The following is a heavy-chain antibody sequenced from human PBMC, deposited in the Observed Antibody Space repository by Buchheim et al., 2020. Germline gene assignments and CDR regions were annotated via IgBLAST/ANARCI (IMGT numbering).Heavy chain of an antibody. CDR1: GFTFSSYG. V-gene: IGHV3-30*18. J-gene: IGHJ4*02. Sequence: QVQLVESGGGVVQPGRSLRLSCAASGFTFSSYGMHWVRQAPGKGLEWVAVISYDGSNKYYADSVKGRFTISRDNSKNTLYLQMNSLRAEDTAVYYCAKDSEAVAVAGTSFDYWGQGTL. D-gene: IGHD6-19*01. CDR3: AKDSEAVAVAGTSFDY. CDR2: ISYDGSNK.